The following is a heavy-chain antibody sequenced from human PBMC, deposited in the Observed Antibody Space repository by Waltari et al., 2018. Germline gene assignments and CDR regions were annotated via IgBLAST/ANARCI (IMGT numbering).Heavy chain of an antibody. D-gene: IGHD3-10*01. V-gene: IGHV4-30-2*01. CDR1: GGSISSGGYS. CDR3: ARGLPQSGYFDY. Sequence: QVQLQESGPGLVKPSQTLSLPCTVSGGSISSGGYSWSWIRQHPGKGPEWIGYIYHSGSTYYNPSLKSRVTISVDRSKNQFSLKLSSVTAADTAVYYCARGLPQSGYFDYWGQGTLVTVSS. CDR2: IYHSGST. J-gene: IGHJ4*02.